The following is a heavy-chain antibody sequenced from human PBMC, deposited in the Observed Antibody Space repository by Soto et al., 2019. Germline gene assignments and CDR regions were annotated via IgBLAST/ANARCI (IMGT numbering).Heavy chain of an antibody. V-gene: IGHV6-1*01. CDR2: TYYRTRWYY. CDR1: GDSVSSNSAA. J-gene: IGHJ6*03. CDR3: AGTTSHYWYYMDV. D-gene: IGHD1-7*01. Sequence: SQTLSLTCVISGDSVSSNSAAWNWIRQSPSRGLEWLGRTYYRTRWYYDYAVSVRSRMTVNPDTSKNQFSLQLTSVTPEDTAVYYCAGTTSHYWYYMDVWGKGTTVTVSS.